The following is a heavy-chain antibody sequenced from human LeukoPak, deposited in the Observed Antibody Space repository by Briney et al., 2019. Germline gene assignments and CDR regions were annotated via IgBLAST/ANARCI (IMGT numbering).Heavy chain of an antibody. J-gene: IGHJ3*02. V-gene: IGHV1-8*01. CDR3: ARLVSAAGTDDAFDI. CDR2: MHPNSGNT. Sequence: ASVKVSCKASVYTFTSYDINWVRPATGQGLAWMGWMHPNSGNTGYAQKFQGRVTMTRNTSISTAYMELSSLRSEDTAVYYCARLVSAAGTDDAFDIWGQGTMVTVSS. CDR1: VYTFTSYD. D-gene: IGHD6-13*01.